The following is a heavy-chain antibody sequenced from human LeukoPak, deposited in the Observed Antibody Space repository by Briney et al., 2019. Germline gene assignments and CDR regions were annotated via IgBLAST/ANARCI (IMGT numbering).Heavy chain of an antibody. J-gene: IGHJ6*03. CDR1: GYTFTSYG. D-gene: IGHD3-22*01. V-gene: IGHV1-18*01. CDR3: ARAIGRYYYDSSGYYNYMDV. CDR2: ISAYNGNP. Sequence: ASVKVSCKASGYTFTSYGISWVRQAPGQGLEWMGWISAYNGNPNYAQKLQGRVTMTTDTSTSTAYMELRSLRSDDTAVYYCARAIGRYYYDSSGYYNYMDVWGKGTTVTVSS.